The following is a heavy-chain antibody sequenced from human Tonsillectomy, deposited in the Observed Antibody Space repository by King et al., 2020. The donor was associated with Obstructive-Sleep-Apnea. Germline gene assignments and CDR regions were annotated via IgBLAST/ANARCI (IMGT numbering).Heavy chain of an antibody. Sequence: VQLVESGGGLVQPGGSLRLSCAASGFTFSSYAMSWVRQAPGKGLEWVSAISGSGGSTYYADSVKGRFTISRDNAKNTLYLQMNSLRAEDTAVYYCAKSLGRYPYYSYYYGMDVWGQGTTVTVSS. J-gene: IGHJ6*02. CDR3: AKSLGRYPYYSYYYGMDV. D-gene: IGHD3-16*02. CDR2: ISGSGGST. V-gene: IGHV3-23*04. CDR1: GFTFSSYA.